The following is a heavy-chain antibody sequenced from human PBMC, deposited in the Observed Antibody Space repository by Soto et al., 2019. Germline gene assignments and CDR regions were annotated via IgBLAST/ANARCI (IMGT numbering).Heavy chain of an antibody. CDR1: GGXFSSYT. CDR2: IIPIFGIA. CDR3: SRGPSLLFCSGGSCYSNYYYYYYMDV. J-gene: IGHJ6*03. V-gene: IGHV1-69*02. Sequence: SVKVSCKASGGXFSSYTISWVRQATGQGLEWXGRIIPIFGIANYAQKFQGRVTITAEKSTSTTYMELSSLRTEKTAENFCSRGPSLLFCSGGSCYSNYYYYYYMDVWGKGTTVTVSS. D-gene: IGHD2-15*01.